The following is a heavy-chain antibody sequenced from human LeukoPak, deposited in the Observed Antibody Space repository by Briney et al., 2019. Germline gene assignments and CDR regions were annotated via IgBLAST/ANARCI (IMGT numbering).Heavy chain of an antibody. CDR1: GGSISSYY. CDR3: ARGIYYYGSGSYSAYYFDY. J-gene: IGHJ4*02. D-gene: IGHD3-10*01. V-gene: IGHV4-59*12. Sequence: SETLSLTCTVSGGSISSYYWSWIRQPPGKGLEWIGEIYHSGSTNYNPSLKSRVTISVDKSKNQFSLKLSSVTAADTAVYYCARGIYYYGSGSYSAYYFDYWGQGTLVTVSS. CDR2: IYHSGST.